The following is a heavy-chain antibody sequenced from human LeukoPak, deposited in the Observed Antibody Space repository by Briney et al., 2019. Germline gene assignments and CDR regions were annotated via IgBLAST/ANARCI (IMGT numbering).Heavy chain of an antibody. CDR1: GFTFSTYW. J-gene: IGHJ2*01. CDR3: ARVVEGQLWYFDL. CDR2: IKEDASDK. Sequence: GGSLRLSCAASGFTFSTYWMAWVRQAPGKGLEWVANIKEDASDKNYVESVKGRFTISRDNAKNSLYLQMNSPRAEDTAVYYCARVVEGQLWYFDLWGRGTLVTVSS. V-gene: IGHV3-7*02. D-gene: IGHD1-1*01.